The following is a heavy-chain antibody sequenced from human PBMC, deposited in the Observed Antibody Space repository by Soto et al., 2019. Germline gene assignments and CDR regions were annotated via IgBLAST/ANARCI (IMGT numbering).Heavy chain of an antibody. CDR1: GFTVSDAW. CDR3: TTEGIGGGAFDI. CDR2: IKSKSKGGIT. Sequence: GGSLRLSCEASGFTVSDAWMSWVRQAPGKGLEWVGRIKSKSKGGITDYVAPVKGRFTISRDDSKNTVYLQMNSPKTEDTAVYYCTTEGIGGGAFDIWGQGTMVTVSS. D-gene: IGHD2-15*01. V-gene: IGHV3-15*01. J-gene: IGHJ3*02.